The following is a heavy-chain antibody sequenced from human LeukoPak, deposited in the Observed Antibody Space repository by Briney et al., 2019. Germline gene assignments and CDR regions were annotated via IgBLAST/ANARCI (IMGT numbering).Heavy chain of an antibody. CDR3: ATRYYYDSSGYYPRYFDL. CDR1: GGSISSYY. J-gene: IGHJ2*01. V-gene: IGHV4-59*12. D-gene: IGHD3-22*01. CDR2: IYYSGST. Sequence: SETLSLTCTVSGGSISSYYWSWIRQPPGKGLEWIGYIYYSGSTNYNPSLKSRVTISVDTSKNQFSLKLSSVTAADTAVYYCATRYYYDSSGYYPRYFDLWGRGTLVTVSS.